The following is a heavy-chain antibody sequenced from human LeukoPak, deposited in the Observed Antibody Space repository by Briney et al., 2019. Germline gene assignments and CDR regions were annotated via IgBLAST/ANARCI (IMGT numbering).Heavy chain of an antibody. J-gene: IGHJ6*02. CDR2: MNPNSGNT. Sequence: GASVKVSCKASGYTFTSYEINWVRQATGQGLEWMGGMNPNSGNTGYAQKFQGRLTMTRDTSISTAYMELSSLRSEDTAEYYCARGINGMDVWGQGTTVTVSS. D-gene: IGHD3-16*01. CDR3: ARGINGMDV. V-gene: IGHV1-8*01. CDR1: GYTFTSYE.